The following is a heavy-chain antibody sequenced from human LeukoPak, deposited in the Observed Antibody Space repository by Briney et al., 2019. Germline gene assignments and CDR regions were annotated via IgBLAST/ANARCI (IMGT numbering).Heavy chain of an antibody. V-gene: IGHV3-74*01. CDR3: ARWDYYDSSGYSR. Sequence: GGSLILSCAASGFTFSSYWMHWVRQAPGKGLVWVSRINSDGSSTSYADSVKGRFTISRDNAKNTLYLQMNSLRAEDTAVYYCARWDYYDSSGYSRWGQGTLITVSS. CDR2: INSDGSST. J-gene: IGHJ4*02. D-gene: IGHD3-22*01. CDR1: GFTFSSYW.